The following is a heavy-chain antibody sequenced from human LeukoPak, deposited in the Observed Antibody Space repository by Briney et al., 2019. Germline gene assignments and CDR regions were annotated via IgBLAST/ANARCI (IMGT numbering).Heavy chain of an antibody. CDR3: ARDWYYAIDY. CDR1: GFTFNRYS. CDR2: ISSSSSYI. Sequence: PGGSLRLSCAASGFTFNRYSMNWVRQAPGKGLEWVSSISSSSSYIYYADSVKGRFTISRDNAKNSLYLQMNSLRVDDTAVYYCARDWYYAIDYWGQGTLVTVSS. D-gene: IGHD2-2*01. J-gene: IGHJ4*02. V-gene: IGHV3-21*01.